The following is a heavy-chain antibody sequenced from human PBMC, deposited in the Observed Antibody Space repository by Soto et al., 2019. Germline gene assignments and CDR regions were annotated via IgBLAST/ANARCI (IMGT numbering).Heavy chain of an antibody. D-gene: IGHD2-2*01. Sequence: QVQLVQSGAEVKKPGASVRVSCKASGYTFSSYDINWVRQATGQGLEWMGWMNPESGNTGYAQNFQGRVTLTTNTAINTAYMDLSSLRSEDTAVYYCAIFVRHQLPTVDFWGQGTLLTVSS. J-gene: IGHJ4*02. CDR1: GYTFSSYD. CDR3: AIFVRHQLPTVDF. V-gene: IGHV1-8*01. CDR2: MNPESGNT.